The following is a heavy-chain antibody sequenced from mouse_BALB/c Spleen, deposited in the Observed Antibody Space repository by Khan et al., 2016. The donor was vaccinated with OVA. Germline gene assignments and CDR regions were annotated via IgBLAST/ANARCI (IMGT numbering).Heavy chain of an antibody. D-gene: IGHD2-14*01. Sequence: VQLQESGAELARPGASVKMSCKASGYTFTCYTIHWIKLRPGQGLEWIGYINPSNGYTNYNQKFKDKATLTADKSSTTAYMQLSSLTSDDSAVYNCVRDGDYYRNDGWFAYWGQGTLVTVSA. CDR2: INPSNGYT. CDR3: VRDGDYYRNDGWFAY. J-gene: IGHJ3*01. CDR1: GYTFTCYT. V-gene: IGHV1-4*01.